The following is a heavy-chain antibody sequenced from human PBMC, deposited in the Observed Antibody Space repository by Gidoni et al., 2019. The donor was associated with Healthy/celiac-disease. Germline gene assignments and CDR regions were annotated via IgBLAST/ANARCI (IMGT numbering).Heavy chain of an antibody. CDR3: AVDLGIAVALEAYYYYYYGMDV. D-gene: IGHD6-19*01. CDR2: ISAYNVNT. V-gene: IGHV1-18*01. Sequence: QVQLVQSGAEVKKQGASVKVSCKASGYTFTSYGISWVRQAPGQGLKWMGWISAYNVNTNYAQKLQGRVTMTTDTSTSTAYMELRSLRSDDTAVYYCAVDLGIAVALEAYYYYYYGMDVWGQGTTVTVSS. CDR1: GYTFTSYG. J-gene: IGHJ6*02.